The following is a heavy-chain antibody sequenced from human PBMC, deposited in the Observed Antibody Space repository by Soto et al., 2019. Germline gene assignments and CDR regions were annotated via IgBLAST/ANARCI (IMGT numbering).Heavy chain of an antibody. CDR1: GYTLSELS. D-gene: IGHD2-21*01. CDR3: ATDFEYSVALDI. CDR2: FDPEDGET. J-gene: IGHJ3*02. V-gene: IGHV1-24*01. Sequence: SVKVSCKVSGYTLSELSMHSLRHDPKKGLEWMGGFDPEDGETIYAQKFQGRVTMTEDTSTDTAYMELRSLRSEDTAVYYCATDFEYSVALDIWGEGTMVTVSS.